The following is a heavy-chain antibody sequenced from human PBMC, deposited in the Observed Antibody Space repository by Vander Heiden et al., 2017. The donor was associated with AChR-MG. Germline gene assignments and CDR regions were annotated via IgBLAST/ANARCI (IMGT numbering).Heavy chain of an antibody. CDR2: INSDGSST. V-gene: IGHV3-74*01. D-gene: IGHD3-9*01. CDR3: ARGGTDYDILTGYYQDYYYYGMDV. Sequence: EVQLVESGGGLVQPGGSLRLSCAASGFTFSSYWMHWVRQAPGKGLVWVSRINSDGSSTSYADSVKGRFTISRDNAKNTLYLQMNSLRAEDTAVYYCARGGTDYDILTGYYQDYYYYGMDVWGQGTTVTVSS. J-gene: IGHJ6*02. CDR1: GFTFSSYW.